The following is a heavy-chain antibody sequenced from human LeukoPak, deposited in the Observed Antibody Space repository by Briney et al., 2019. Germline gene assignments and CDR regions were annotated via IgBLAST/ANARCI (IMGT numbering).Heavy chain of an antibody. CDR1: GFTFSNYA. Sequence: GGSLRLSCAASGFTFSNYAMNWVRQAPGKGLEWDSVFSGSGDRTYYADSVKGRFTISRDNSKNTLYLQMNSLRADDTAMYYCAKAMTASTYYFDSWGQGTLVTVSS. CDR3: AKAMTASTYYFDS. CDR2: FSGSGDRT. J-gene: IGHJ4*02. D-gene: IGHD2-21*02. V-gene: IGHV3-23*01.